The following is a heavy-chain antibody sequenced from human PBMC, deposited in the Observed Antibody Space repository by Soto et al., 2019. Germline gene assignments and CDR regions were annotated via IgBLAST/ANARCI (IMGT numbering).Heavy chain of an antibody. CDR2: IDGSGGTT. CDR3: AKNSGWFNT. V-gene: IGHV3-23*01. D-gene: IGHD3-10*01. Sequence: EFQVLQSGGGLVQPGGSLTLSCAASGFPFSSTDMTWVRQAPGKGLEWVSTIDGSGGTTYYADSVKGRFTISRDNSINAVFLQMNSLSADDTALYFCAKNSGWFNTWGQEALVTVSS. CDR1: GFPFSSTD. J-gene: IGHJ5*02.